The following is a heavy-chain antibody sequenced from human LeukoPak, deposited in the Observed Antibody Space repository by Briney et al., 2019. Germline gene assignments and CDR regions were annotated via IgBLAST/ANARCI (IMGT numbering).Heavy chain of an antibody. V-gene: IGHV3-21*01. J-gene: IGHJ4*02. CDR2: ISSSSTYI. CDR3: ATTVAGTADY. CDR1: GFTFSSYS. D-gene: IGHD6-19*01. Sequence: GGSLRLSCAASGFTFSSYSMNWVRQAPGKGLEWVSSISSSSTYIYYADSVKGRFTISRDNAKNSLYLQMNSLRAEDTAVYYCATTVAGTADYWGQGTLVTVSS.